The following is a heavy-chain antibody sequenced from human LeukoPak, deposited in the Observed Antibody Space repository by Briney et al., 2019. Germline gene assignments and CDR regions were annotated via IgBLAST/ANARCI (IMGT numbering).Heavy chain of an antibody. J-gene: IGHJ4*02. D-gene: IGHD3-16*01. Sequence: PGGSLRLSCAVSGITLSNYGMSWVRQAPGRGLEWVAGISGGGGGTNYADFVKGRFTISRDNPKNTLYLQMNSLRAEDTAVYFCAKRGIVIRAVLVVGFHKEAYFFDCWGQGALVTVSS. V-gene: IGHV3-23*01. CDR1: GITLSNYG. CDR3: AKRGIVIRAVLVVGFHKEAYFFDC. CDR2: ISGGGGGT.